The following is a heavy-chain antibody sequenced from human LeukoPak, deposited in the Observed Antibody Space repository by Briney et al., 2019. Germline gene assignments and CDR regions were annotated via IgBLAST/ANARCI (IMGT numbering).Heavy chain of an antibody. Sequence: SETLSLTCAVYGGSFSGYYWSWIRQPPGKGLEWIGYIYSSGSTNYNPSLKSRITISVDTSKNQFSLKLSSVTAADTAVYYCARFAYCGGHCWYYFDYWGQGSLVTVSS. CDR1: GGSFSGYY. D-gene: IGHD2-21*02. CDR3: ARFAYCGGHCWYYFDY. V-gene: IGHV4-59*01. J-gene: IGHJ4*02. CDR2: IYSSGST.